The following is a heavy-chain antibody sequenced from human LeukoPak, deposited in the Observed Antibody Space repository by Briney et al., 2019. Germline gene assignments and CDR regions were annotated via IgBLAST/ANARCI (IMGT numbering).Heavy chain of an antibody. CDR2: ISYDGSNK. V-gene: IGHV3-30*03. CDR1: GFTFSSYG. J-gene: IGHJ4*02. CDR3: ARDHQHTYTNYGDY. Sequence: GGSLRLSCAASGFTFSSYGMHWVSQAPGKWLEWVAVISYDGSNKYYADSVKGRFTISRDNSKNTLYLQMNTLRAEDTAVYYCARDHQHTYTNYGDYWGQGTLVTVSS. D-gene: IGHD4-11*01.